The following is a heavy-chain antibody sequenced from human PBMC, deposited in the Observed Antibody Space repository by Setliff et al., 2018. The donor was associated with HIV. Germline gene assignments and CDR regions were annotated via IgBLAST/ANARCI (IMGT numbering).Heavy chain of an antibody. CDR3: AADVPVPLAQIDY. D-gene: IGHD2-21*01. Sequence: GESLRLSCVTSGFDFNTAWMNWVRQAPGKGLEWVGRFRSKRDGGAVEYAAPVKGRFSISRDDSEKSVYLQMNSLTTEDTAVYYCAADVPVPLAQIDYWGQGTQVTVSS. CDR2: FRSKRDGGAV. V-gene: IGHV3-15*07. CDR1: GFDFNTAW. J-gene: IGHJ4*01.